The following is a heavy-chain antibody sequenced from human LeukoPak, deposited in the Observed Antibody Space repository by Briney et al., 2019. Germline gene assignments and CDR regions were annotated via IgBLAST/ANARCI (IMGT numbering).Heavy chain of an antibody. V-gene: IGHV3-33*01. CDR2: IWYGGSNK. Sequence: GSLRLSCAASGFTFSSHGLQWVRPASGKGAEGVAVIWYGGSNKYYADSVKGRFTISRDNSKNTLYLQMNSLRAEDTAVYYCARDRREDTAMFTFDYWGQGTLVTVSS. CDR3: ARDRREDTAMFTFDY. J-gene: IGHJ4*02. D-gene: IGHD5-18*01. CDR1: GFTFSSHG.